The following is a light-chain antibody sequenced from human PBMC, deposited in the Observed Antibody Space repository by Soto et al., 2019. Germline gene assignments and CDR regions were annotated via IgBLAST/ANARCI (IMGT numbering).Light chain of an antibody. CDR3: QQYGRAPIT. V-gene: IGKV3-20*01. Sequence: EIVLTQSPGTMSLSPGERATLSCRASQTISNRLSAWYQQKPGQSPRLLIYGASSRATVIPDRFIGSGSGTDFTLTISRLEPEDFAVYACQQYGRAPITFGQGTRLGIK. CDR1: QTISNRL. CDR2: GAS. J-gene: IGKJ5*01.